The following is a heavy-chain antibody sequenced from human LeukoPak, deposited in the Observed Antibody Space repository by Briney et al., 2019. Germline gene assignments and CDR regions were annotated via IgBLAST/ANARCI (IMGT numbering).Heavy chain of an antibody. CDR2: IKQDGSEK. D-gene: IGHD2-15*01. CDR1: GFTFSSYW. J-gene: IGHJ5*02. CDR3: ARDYCSGGSCYSPWFDP. Sequence: GGSLRLSCAASGFTFSSYWMSWVRQAPGKGLEWVANIKQDGSEKYYADSVKGRFTISRDNSKNTLYLQMNSLRAEDTAVYYCARDYCSGGSCYSPWFDPWGQGTLVTVSS. V-gene: IGHV3-7*01.